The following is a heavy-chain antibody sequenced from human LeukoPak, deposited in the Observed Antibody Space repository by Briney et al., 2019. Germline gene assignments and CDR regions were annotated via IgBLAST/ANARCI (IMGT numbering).Heavy chain of an antibody. J-gene: IGHJ4*02. CDR2: IWYDGTNK. D-gene: IGHD1-1*01. V-gene: IGHV3-33*06. Sequence: PGGSLRLSCAASGFIFSNYAMHWVRQAPGKGLEWVAVIWYDGTNKYYADSVKGRFTISRDNSKNTLYLQMNSLRAEDTAVYYCAKDEHRNPVPDVADYWGQGTLVTVSS. CDR3: AKDEHRNPVPDVADY. CDR1: GFIFSNYA.